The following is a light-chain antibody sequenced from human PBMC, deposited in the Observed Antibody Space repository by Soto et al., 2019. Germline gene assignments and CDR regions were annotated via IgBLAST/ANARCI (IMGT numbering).Light chain of an antibody. V-gene: IGLV2-11*01. CDR1: SSDVGSYNY. CDR3: CSYSGSDSLL. J-gene: IGLJ2*01. CDR2: DGS. Sequence: QSVLTQPRSVSGSPGESVTISCSGTSSDVGSYNYVSWYQQYPGKAPKVMIYDGSERPSEVPVRFSGSKSGNTASLTISGLQAQDEAEYFCCSYSGSDSLLFGGGTKVTVL.